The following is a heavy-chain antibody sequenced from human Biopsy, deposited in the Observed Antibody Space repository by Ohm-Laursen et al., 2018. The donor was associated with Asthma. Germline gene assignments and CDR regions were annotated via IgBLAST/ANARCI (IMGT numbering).Heavy chain of an antibody. CDR2: INPNSGAT. CDR3: ARGQKSAGDRWFDP. J-gene: IGHJ5*02. V-gene: IGHV1-2*06. D-gene: IGHD6-13*01. Sequence: ASVKVSCKASGYPFIGYHIHWMRQAPEQGLEWMGRINPNSGATNYAQKFQGRVTMTRDTSISTAYIEVSRLRSDDTAVYYCARGQKSAGDRWFDPWGQGTLVTVSS. CDR1: GYPFIGYH.